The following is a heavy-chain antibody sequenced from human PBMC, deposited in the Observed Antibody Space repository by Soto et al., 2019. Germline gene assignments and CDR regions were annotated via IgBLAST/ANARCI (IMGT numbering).Heavy chain of an antibody. V-gene: IGHV2-5*02. Sequence: SGPTLVNPTQTLTLTCTFSGFSLSTSGVGVGWIRQPPGKALEWLALIYWDDDKRYSPSLKSRLTITKDTSKNQVVLTMTNMDPVDTATYYCALILEYYYDSSGYKGYAFDIWGQGTMVTVSS. CDR2: IYWDDDK. D-gene: IGHD3-22*01. J-gene: IGHJ3*02. CDR1: GFSLSTSGVG. CDR3: ALILEYYYDSSGYKGYAFDI.